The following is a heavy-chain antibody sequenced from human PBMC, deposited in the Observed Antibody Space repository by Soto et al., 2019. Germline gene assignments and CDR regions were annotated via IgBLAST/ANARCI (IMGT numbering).Heavy chain of an antibody. D-gene: IGHD2-15*01. Sequence: PSETLSLTCAVYGGSFSGYYWSWIRQPPGKGLEWIGDINHSGSTNYNPSLKSRVTISVDTSKNQFSLKLSSVTAADTAVYYCARAVVVVAADNWFDPWGQGTLVTVSS. CDR3: ARAVVVVAADNWFDP. CDR1: GGSFSGYY. CDR2: INHSGST. J-gene: IGHJ5*02. V-gene: IGHV4-34*01.